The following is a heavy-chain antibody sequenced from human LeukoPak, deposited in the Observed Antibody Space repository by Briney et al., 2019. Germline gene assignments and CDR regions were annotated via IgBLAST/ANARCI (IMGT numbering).Heavy chain of an antibody. CDR1: GGTFSSYA. CDR3: ARTLGSSSPGHYYYYGMDV. J-gene: IGHJ6*02. Sequence: SVKVSCKASGGTFSSYAISWVRQAPGQGLEWMGRIIPILGIANYAQKFQGRVTITADKSTSTAYMELSSLRSEDTAVYYCARTLGSSSPGHYYYYGMDVWGQGTTVTVSS. V-gene: IGHV1-69*04. D-gene: IGHD6-13*01. CDR2: IIPILGIA.